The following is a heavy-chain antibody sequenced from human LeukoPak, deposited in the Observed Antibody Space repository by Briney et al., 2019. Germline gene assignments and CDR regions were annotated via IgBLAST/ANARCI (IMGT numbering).Heavy chain of an antibody. CDR2: IYYSGST. J-gene: IGHJ4*02. CDR1: INXGDYX. CDR3: ARDNGYGQLDS. D-gene: IGHD2-15*01. Sequence: INXGDYXWSWIXXPXXSGLESIGYIYYSGSTYYNPSLKSRVTISVATSKNQFSLKLSSVTAADTAVYYCARDNGYGQLDSWGQGTLVTVSS. V-gene: IGHV4-30-4*01.